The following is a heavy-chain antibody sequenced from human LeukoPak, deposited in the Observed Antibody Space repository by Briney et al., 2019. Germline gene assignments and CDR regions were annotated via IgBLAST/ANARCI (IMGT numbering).Heavy chain of an antibody. D-gene: IGHD6-6*01. CDR2: ISGNSDKT. CDR3: AKTASSSGE. J-gene: IGHJ4*02. Sequence: GGSLRLSCVGSGFTFSSYAMSWVRQAPGKGLEWVSGISGNSDKTYYTDSVKGRFSVFRDNSRNTLYLQMNNVRVEDTALYYCAKTASSSGEWGQGTLVTVSS. V-gene: IGHV3-23*01. CDR1: GFTFSSYA.